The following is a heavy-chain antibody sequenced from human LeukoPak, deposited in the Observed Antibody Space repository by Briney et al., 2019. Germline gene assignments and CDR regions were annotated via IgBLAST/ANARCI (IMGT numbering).Heavy chain of an antibody. J-gene: IGHJ3*02. Sequence: PGGSLRLSCAASGFTFDDYATHWVRQAPGKGLEWVSLISGDGGSTYYADSVKGRFTISRDNSKNSLYLQMNSLRTEDTALYYCAKDRAYYYDSSGYYYGVLAAFDIWGQGTMVTVSS. CDR1: GFTFDDYA. D-gene: IGHD3-22*01. CDR2: ISGDGGST. V-gene: IGHV3-43*02. CDR3: AKDRAYYYDSSGYYYGVLAAFDI.